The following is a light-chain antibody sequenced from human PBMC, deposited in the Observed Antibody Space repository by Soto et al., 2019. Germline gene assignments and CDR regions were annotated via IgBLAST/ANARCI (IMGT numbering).Light chain of an antibody. CDR3: QYYGSSST. V-gene: IGKV3-20*01. Sequence: EILLTQSPDTLSLSPGERATLSCRAAQSVGTRLAWYQQKPGQAPRLLLYGASIRATGIPDRFSGSESGTDFTLTISRLEPADFAVYYCQYYGSSSTFGQGTKVDIK. CDR1: QSVGTR. CDR2: GAS. J-gene: IGKJ1*01.